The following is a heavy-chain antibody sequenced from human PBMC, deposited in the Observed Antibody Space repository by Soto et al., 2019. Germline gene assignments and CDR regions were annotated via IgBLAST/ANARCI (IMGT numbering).Heavy chain of an antibody. J-gene: IGHJ6*03. V-gene: IGHV4-59*01. CDR1: GASISSYY. Sequence: PSETLSLTCTVSGASISSYYWSWIRQPPGKGLEWIGYIYYSGSTNYNPSLKSRVSTSVDTSKNQLSLKLSSVTAADTAVYYCAKSLVAPRGTYYYYYSMDVWGKGTTVTVSS. D-gene: IGHD5-12*01. CDR3: AKSLVAPRGTYYYYYSMDV. CDR2: IYYSGST.